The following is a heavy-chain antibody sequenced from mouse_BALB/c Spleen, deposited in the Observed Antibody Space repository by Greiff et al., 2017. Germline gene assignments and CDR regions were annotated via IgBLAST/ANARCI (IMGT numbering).Heavy chain of an antibody. J-gene: IGHJ4*01. Sequence: DVKLVESGGGLVQPGGSLRLSCATSGFTFTDYYMSWVRQPPGKALEWLGFIRNKANGYTTEYSASVKGRFTISRDNSQSILYLQMNTLRAEDSATYYCARDSSAMDYWGQGTSVTVSS. D-gene: IGHD3-1*01. CDR1: GFTFTDYY. CDR3: ARDSSAMDY. CDR2: IRNKANGYTT. V-gene: IGHV7-3*02.